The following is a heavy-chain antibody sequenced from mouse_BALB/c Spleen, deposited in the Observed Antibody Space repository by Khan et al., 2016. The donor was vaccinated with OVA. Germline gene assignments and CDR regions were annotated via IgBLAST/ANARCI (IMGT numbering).Heavy chain of an antibody. D-gene: IGHD2-14*01. J-gene: IGHJ3*01. Sequence: QVQLKQSGAELVRPGSSVKISCKASGYAFSNYWMNWVKQRPGQGLEWIGQIYPGDGATSFNGKFRGKAKLTADKSSRTAYMQLSSRTSEDSAVYFCARSGYDYYAYWGQGTLVTVSA. CDR2: IYPGDGAT. CDR1: GYAFSNYW. CDR3: ARSGYDYYAY. V-gene: IGHV1-80*01.